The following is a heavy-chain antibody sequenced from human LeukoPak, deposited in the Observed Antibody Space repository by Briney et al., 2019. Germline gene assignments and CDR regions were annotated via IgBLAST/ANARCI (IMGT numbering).Heavy chain of an antibody. CDR3: AREPTSGREPTSGRPLDY. J-gene: IGHJ4*02. CDR2: IYSSGTN. D-gene: IGHD5-12*01. CDR1: GASISGYF. Sequence: SETLSLTCTVSGASISGYFWSWVRQPAGKGLEWIGRIYSSGTNNYNPSLKSRVTLSLHTSKNHFSLNLTSVTAADTAVYYCAREPTSGREPTSGRPLDYWGQGTLVTVSS. V-gene: IGHV4-4*07.